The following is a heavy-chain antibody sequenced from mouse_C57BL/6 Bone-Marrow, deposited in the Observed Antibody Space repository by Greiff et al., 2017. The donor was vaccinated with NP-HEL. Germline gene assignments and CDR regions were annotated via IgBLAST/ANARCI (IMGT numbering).Heavy chain of an antibody. V-gene: IGHV1-9*01. J-gene: IGHJ2*01. Sequence: QVQLQQSGAELMKPGASVKLSCKATGYTFTGYWIEWVKQRPGHGLEWIGEILPGSGSTNYNEKFKGKATLTADTSSNTAYMQLSSLTTEDSAIYYCARQGDFYYGSSFLGYWGQGTTLTVSS. D-gene: IGHD1-1*01. CDR2: ILPGSGST. CDR1: GYTFTGYW. CDR3: ARQGDFYYGSSFLGY.